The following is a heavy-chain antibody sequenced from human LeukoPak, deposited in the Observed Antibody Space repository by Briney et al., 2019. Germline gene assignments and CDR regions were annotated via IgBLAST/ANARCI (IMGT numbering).Heavy chain of an antibody. J-gene: IGHJ4*02. CDR1: GYTFTGYY. CDR2: INPNSGNT. CDR3: ARGQGENY. Sequence: EASVKVSCKASGYTFTGYYMHWVRQAPGQGLEWMGRINPNSGNTGYAQKFQGRVTMTRNASISTAYMELSSLRSEDTAVYYCARGQGENYWGQGTLVTVSS. V-gene: IGHV1-8*02.